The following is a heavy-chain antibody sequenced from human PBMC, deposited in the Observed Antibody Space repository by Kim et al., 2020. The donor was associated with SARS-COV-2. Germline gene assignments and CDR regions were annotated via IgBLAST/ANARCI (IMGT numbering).Heavy chain of an antibody. CDR3: ARDRGYYGSGSYDYYYYYYGMDV. CDR2: IIPIFGTA. V-gene: IGHV1-69*13. J-gene: IGHJ6*02. Sequence: SVKVSCKASGGTFSSYAISWVRQAPGQGLEWMGGIIPIFGTANYAQKFQGRVTITADESTSTAYMELSSLRSEDTAVYYCARDRGYYGSGSYDYYYYYYGMDVWGQGTTVTVSS. D-gene: IGHD3-10*01. CDR1: GGTFSSYA.